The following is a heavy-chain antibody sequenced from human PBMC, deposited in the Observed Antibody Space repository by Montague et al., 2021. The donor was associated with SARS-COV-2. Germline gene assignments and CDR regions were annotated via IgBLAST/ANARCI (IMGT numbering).Heavy chain of an antibody. CDR3: ARHRITIFLGRMFDY. V-gene: IGHV4-39*01. Sequence: SETLSLTCTVSGGSIRSSCYYWGWIRQPPGKGLEWFGSIYESASTYYYPCVQSRVTMSAYTSKNHLSLNLSSVTAADTAVYYCARHRITIFLGRMFDYWGQGTLVTVSS. D-gene: IGHD3-9*01. CDR2: IYESAST. CDR1: GGSIRSSCYY. J-gene: IGHJ4*02.